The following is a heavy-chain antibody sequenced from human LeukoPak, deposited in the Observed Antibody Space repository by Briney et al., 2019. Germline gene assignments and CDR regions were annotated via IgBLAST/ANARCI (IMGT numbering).Heavy chain of an antibody. Sequence: PGGSLRLSCAASGFTFSSYAMAWVRQTPGKGLEWVSVVSGSGGSTFYADSVRGRFTISRDNSKNTLYLQMNSLRADDTAVYYCAKDQELYQQPRGYFDYWGQGTLVTVSS. J-gene: IGHJ4*02. D-gene: IGHD6-13*01. CDR2: VSGSGGST. CDR1: GFTFSSYA. V-gene: IGHV3-23*01. CDR3: AKDQELYQQPRGYFDY.